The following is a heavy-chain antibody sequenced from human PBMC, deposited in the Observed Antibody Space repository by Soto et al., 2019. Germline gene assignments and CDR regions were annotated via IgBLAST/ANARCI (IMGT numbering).Heavy chain of an antibody. D-gene: IGHD1-26*01. V-gene: IGHV1-46*01. Sequence: ASVKVSCKASGYTFTSYYMHWVRQAPGQGLEWMGIINPSGGSTSYAQKFQGRVTMTRDTSTSTVYMELSSLRSEDTAVYYCAREHGDDTRALEYSGSYLDYYYGMDVWGQGTTVTVSS. J-gene: IGHJ6*02. CDR3: AREHGDDTRALEYSGSYLDYYYGMDV. CDR2: INPSGGST. CDR1: GYTFTSYY.